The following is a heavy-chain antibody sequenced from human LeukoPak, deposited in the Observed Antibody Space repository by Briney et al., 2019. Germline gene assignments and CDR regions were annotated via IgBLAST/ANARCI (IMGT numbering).Heavy chain of an antibody. CDR3: ARDPVEWELLLDY. Sequence: GGSLRLSCAASGFMFSNYWMHWVRQAPGEGLVWVSHIDHEGRKGYANSVEGRFSISRDNAKNTVYLQMNSLRVEDTAVYYCARDPVEWELLLDYWGQGTLVTVSS. CDR1: GFMFSNYW. J-gene: IGHJ4*02. V-gene: IGHV3-74*01. D-gene: IGHD1-26*01. CDR2: IDHEGRK.